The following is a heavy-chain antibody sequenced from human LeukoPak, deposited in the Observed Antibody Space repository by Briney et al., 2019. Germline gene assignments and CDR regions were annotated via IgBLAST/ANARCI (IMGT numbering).Heavy chain of an antibody. CDR1: GYSFTSYW. D-gene: IGHD5-12*01. J-gene: IGHJ4*02. CDR3: ARRGRHSGYDWDY. CDR2: IYPGDSDT. Sequence: GESLKISCKGSGYSFTSYWIGWVRQVPGKGLEWMGIIYPGDSDTRYSPSFQGQVTISADKSISTAYLQWSSLKASDTAMYYCARRGRHSGYDWDYWGQGTLVTVSS. V-gene: IGHV5-51*01.